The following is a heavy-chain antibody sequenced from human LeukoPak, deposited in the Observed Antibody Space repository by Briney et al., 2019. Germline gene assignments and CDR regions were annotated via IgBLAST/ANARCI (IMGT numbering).Heavy chain of an antibody. V-gene: IGHV1-2*02. CDR3: AREGYCSGGTCYSTMNWFDP. D-gene: IGHD2-15*01. Sequence: ASVKVSCKASGYTFTGYYMHWVRQAPGQGLEWMGWINPNSGGTNYAQKFQGRVTMTRDTSISTAYMELSRLRSDDTAVYYCAREGYCSGGTCYSTMNWFDPWGQGTLVTVSS. CDR1: GYTFTGYY. CDR2: INPNSGGT. J-gene: IGHJ5*02.